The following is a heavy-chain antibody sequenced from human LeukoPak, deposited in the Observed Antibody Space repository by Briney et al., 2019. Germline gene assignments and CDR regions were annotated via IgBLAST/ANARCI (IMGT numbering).Heavy chain of an antibody. Sequence: KPSETLSLTCTVSGGSISSYYWSWIRQPPGKGLEWIGYIYYSGSTNYNPSLKSRVTISVDTSKNQFSLKLSSVTAADTAVYYCARSADRVVRGAPPYYYYYVDVWGKGTTVTVSS. CDR3: ARSADRVVRGAPPYYYYYVDV. D-gene: IGHD3-10*01. J-gene: IGHJ6*03. V-gene: IGHV4-59*12. CDR1: GGSISSYY. CDR2: IYYSGST.